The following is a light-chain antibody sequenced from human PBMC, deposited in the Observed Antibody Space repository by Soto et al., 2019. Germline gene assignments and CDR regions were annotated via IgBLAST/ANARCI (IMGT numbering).Light chain of an antibody. Sequence: EIVLTQSPGTLSLTPGERATLSCRASQSVSSTYLAWYQQKPGQAPRLLIDGASSRATGIPDRFSGSGSGTDFTLTISRLEPEDFAVYYCQQYVRSPLTFGQGTKVEIK. J-gene: IGKJ1*01. CDR3: QQYVRSPLT. V-gene: IGKV3-20*01. CDR2: GAS. CDR1: QSVSSTY.